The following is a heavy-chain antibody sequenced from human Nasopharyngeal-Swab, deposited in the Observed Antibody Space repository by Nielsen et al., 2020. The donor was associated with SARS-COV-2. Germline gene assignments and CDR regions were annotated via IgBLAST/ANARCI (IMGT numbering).Heavy chain of an antibody. CDR3: ALRSTSRLYLPGGGYFDY. CDR2: IYYSGST. Sequence: SDTLSLTSTVSGGSISSSSYYWGWIRQPPRNGLEWLGSIYYSGSTYYNPSFKRRVTISVDTSKNQFSLKLSSVTAADTAVYYCALRSTSRLYLPGGGYFDYWGQGTLVTVSS. V-gene: IGHV4-39*01. J-gene: IGHJ4*02. CDR1: GGSISSSSYY. D-gene: IGHD2-2*01.